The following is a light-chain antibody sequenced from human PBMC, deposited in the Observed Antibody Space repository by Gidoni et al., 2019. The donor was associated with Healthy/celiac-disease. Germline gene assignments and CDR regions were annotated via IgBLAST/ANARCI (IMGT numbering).Light chain of an antibody. V-gene: IGLV2-14*04. CDR2: DVS. Sequence: GSPGQSLTISCTGTSSDVGGYNDVSWYQQHPGKAPKLMIYDVSNRPSGVSNRFSGSKSGNTAALTISGLQAEDEADYYCSSYTSSSTRVFGGGTKLTVL. J-gene: IGLJ3*02. CDR1: SSDVGGYND. CDR3: SSYTSSSTRV.